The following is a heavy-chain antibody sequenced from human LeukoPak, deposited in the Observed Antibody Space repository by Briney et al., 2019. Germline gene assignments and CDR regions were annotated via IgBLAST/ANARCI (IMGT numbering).Heavy chain of an antibody. J-gene: IGHJ3*02. V-gene: IGHV5-51*01. Sequence: HGESLKISCKGSGYSFTSYWIGWVRQMPGKGLEWMGIIYPGDSDTRYSPSFQGQVTISADKSISTAYLQWSSLKASDTAMYYCARRVRWFGDSYDAFDIWGQGTMVTVSS. CDR3: ARRVRWFGDSYDAFDI. D-gene: IGHD3-10*01. CDR2: IYPGDSDT. CDR1: GYSFTSYW.